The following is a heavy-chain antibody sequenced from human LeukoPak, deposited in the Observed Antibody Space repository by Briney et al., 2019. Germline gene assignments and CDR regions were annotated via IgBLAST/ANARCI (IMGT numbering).Heavy chain of an antibody. J-gene: IGHJ5*02. CDR2: ISGSGGST. Sequence: GGSLRLSCAASGFTFSSYAMSWVRQAPGKGLEWVSAISGSGGSTYYADSVKGRFTISRDNSKNTLYLQMNSLRAEDTAVYYCARDPRGTNWFDPWGQGTLVTVSS. CDR3: ARDPRGTNWFDP. CDR1: GFTFSSYA. V-gene: IGHV3-23*01. D-gene: IGHD3-16*01.